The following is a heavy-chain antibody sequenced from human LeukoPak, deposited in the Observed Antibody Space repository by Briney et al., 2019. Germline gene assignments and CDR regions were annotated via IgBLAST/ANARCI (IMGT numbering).Heavy chain of an antibody. CDR3: VRGRGGTLYFDY. J-gene: IGHJ4*02. Sequence: PGGSLRLSCGASGFTFSTYTMNWVRQAPGKGLEWVSSISSTSSTIHYADSVKGRFTISRDNAKNSLFLQMYSLRDEDTAVYYCVRGRGGTLYFDYWGQGTLVTVSS. CDR1: GFTFSTYT. CDR2: ISSTSSTI. V-gene: IGHV3-48*02. D-gene: IGHD1-26*01.